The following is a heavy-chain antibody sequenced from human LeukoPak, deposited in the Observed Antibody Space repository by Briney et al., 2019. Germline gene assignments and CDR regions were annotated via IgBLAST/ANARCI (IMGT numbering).Heavy chain of an antibody. CDR1: GLIFNDYY. V-gene: IGHV3-53*01. CDR2: IYSGGST. D-gene: IGHD3-3*01. J-gene: IGHJ3*02. CDR3: AKGWPITIFGVARTFDI. Sequence: GGSLRLSCGASGLIFNDYYMTWIRQAPGKGLEWVSVIYSGGSTYYADSVKGRFTISRDNSKHTLYLQMNSLRAEDTAVYYCAKGWPITIFGVARTFDIWGQGTMVTVSS.